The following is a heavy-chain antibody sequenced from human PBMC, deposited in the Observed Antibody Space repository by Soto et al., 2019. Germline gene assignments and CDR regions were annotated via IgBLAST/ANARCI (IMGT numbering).Heavy chain of an antibody. V-gene: IGHV1-69*13. CDR2: IIPIFGTA. CDR1: GGTFSSYA. CDR3: ARGVHYYDSSGYYSSFDY. J-gene: IGHJ4*02. Sequence: ASVKVSCKASGGTFSSYAISWVRQAPGQGLEWMGGIIPIFGTANYAQKFQGRVTITADESTSTAYMELSSLRSEDTAVYYCARGVHYYDSSGYYSSFDYWGQGTLVTVSS. D-gene: IGHD3-22*01.